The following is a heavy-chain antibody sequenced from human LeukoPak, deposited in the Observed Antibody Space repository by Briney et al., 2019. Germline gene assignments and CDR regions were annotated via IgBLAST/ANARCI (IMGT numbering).Heavy chain of an antibody. Sequence: GASVKVSCKASGGTFSSYAISWVRQAPGQGLEWMGGIIPIFGTANYAQKFQGRVTITADKSTSTAYMELSSLRSEDTAVYYCARGLAAATYYYYYMDVWGKGTTVTVSS. J-gene: IGHJ6*03. CDR3: ARGLAAATYYYYYMDV. CDR2: IIPIFGTA. D-gene: IGHD2-15*01. V-gene: IGHV1-69*06. CDR1: GGTFSSYA.